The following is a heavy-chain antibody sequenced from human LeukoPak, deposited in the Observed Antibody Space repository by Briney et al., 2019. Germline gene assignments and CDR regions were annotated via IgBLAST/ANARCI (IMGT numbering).Heavy chain of an antibody. Sequence: GGSLRLSCAASGFTFGNYWMHWVRQAPGKGLLWVSRISDDGSSANYADSVQGRFTISRDNAKNTVYLQMHSLRAEDTAIYYCARYCSGASCYSGVDYWGQGTLVPVSS. CDR1: GFTFGNYW. J-gene: IGHJ4*02. D-gene: IGHD2-15*01. CDR2: ISDDGSSA. V-gene: IGHV3-74*01. CDR3: ARYCSGASCYSGVDY.